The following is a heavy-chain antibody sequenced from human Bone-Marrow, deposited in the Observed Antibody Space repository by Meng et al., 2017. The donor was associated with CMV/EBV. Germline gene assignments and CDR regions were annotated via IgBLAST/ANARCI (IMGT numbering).Heavy chain of an antibody. Sequence: GESLKISCAASGFTFSSYSMNWVRQAPGKGLEWVSVIYSGGSTYYADSVKGRFTISRDNSKNTLYLQMNSLRAEDTAVYYCARGTHYDFWSGYQPNYYYYGMDVWGQGTTVTVSS. D-gene: IGHD3-3*01. CDR3: ARGTHYDFWSGYQPNYYYYGMDV. CDR2: IYSGGST. J-gene: IGHJ6*02. V-gene: IGHV3-53*01. CDR1: GFTFSSYS.